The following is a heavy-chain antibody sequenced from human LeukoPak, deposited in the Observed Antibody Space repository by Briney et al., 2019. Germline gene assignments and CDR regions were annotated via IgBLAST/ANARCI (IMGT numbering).Heavy chain of an antibody. D-gene: IGHD3-9*01. V-gene: IGHV4-39*07. CDR3: ARSLVAPPFDY. CDR2: IYNSGST. J-gene: IGHJ4*02. Sequence: SETLSLTCNVSGGSISSYSYYWGWIRQPPGKGLEWIGSIYNSGSTYYNPSLKSRVTISVDTSKNQFSLKLSSVTAADTAVYYCARSLVAPPFDYWGQGTLVTVSS. CDR1: GGSISSYSYY.